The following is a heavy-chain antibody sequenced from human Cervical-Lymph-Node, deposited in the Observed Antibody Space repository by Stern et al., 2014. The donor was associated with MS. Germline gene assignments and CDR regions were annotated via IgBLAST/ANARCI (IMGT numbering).Heavy chain of an antibody. D-gene: IGHD2-15*01. Sequence: VQLVQSGAEVKKTGASVKVSCKASGYTFNSYGISWVRPGPGQGLEWLGWIIAYNGNPNYAQKFQCRVTMTTDTSTSTAYMELRSLRPDDTAVYYCARGLLGSENAFDIWGQVTMFTVSS. J-gene: IGHJ3*02. V-gene: IGHV1-18*01. CDR2: IIAYNGNP. CDR3: ARGLLGSENAFDI. CDR1: GYTFNSYG.